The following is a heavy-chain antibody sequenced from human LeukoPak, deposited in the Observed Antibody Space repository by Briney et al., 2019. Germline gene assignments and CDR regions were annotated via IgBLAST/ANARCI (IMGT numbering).Heavy chain of an antibody. CDR2: LYYSGST. CDR3: ARGVDTTMGVDAFDF. V-gene: IGHV4-39*07. D-gene: IGHD5-18*01. CDR1: GGSFSSRTYY. Sequence: SQTLSLTCTVSGGSFSSRTYYWGWIRQPPGKGLEWIGRLYYSGSTFYKPSLKSRVTISVDTSKNQFSLKLSSVTAADTAVYYCARGVDTTMGVDAFDFWGQGTVVTVSS. J-gene: IGHJ3*01.